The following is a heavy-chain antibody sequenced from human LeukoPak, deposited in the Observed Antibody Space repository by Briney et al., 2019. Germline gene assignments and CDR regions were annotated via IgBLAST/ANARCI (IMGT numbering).Heavy chain of an antibody. D-gene: IGHD3-10*01. V-gene: IGHV4-61*05. J-gene: IGHJ4*02. Sequence: SETLSLTCSVSGDSISTSSYYWGWIRQPPGKGLEWIGYIYYSGSTAYNPSLKSRVTISVDTSKNQFSLKLSSVTAADTAVYYCARGGVLFGELYPYYFDYWGQGTLVTVSS. CDR3: ARGGVLFGELYPYYFDY. CDR1: GDSISTSSYY. CDR2: IYYSGST.